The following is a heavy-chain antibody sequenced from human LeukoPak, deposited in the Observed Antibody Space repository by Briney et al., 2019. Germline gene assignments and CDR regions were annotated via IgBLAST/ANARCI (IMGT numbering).Heavy chain of an antibody. V-gene: IGHV3-9*01. Sequence: GRSLRLSCAGSGFTFDEHGMHWVRHAPGKGLEGVSGISWNSGSIAYADSVKGRFTISRDNAKNLLFLQMSSLRAADTALYYRVEGHCSSSSCFPNYYYYMDVWGTGTTVTVSS. CDR1: GFTFDEHG. CDR3: VEGHCSSSSCFPNYYYYMDV. CDR2: ISWNSGSI. D-gene: IGHD2-15*01. J-gene: IGHJ6*03.